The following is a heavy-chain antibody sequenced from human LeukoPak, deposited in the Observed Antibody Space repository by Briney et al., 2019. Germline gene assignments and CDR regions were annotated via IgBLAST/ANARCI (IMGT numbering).Heavy chain of an antibody. CDR3: VRGQYCGGDCFRLHDY. D-gene: IGHD2-21*02. CDR2: ISSSSSTI. V-gene: IGHV3-48*01. J-gene: IGHJ4*02. Sequence: GGSLRLSCEASGFIFSTYSMNWVRQAPGKGLEWVSYISSSSSTIFYADSVRGRFTISRDNAKKSLYLQMNSLRAEDTAFYYCVRGQYCGGDCFRLHDYWGQGTLVTVSS. CDR1: GFIFSTYS.